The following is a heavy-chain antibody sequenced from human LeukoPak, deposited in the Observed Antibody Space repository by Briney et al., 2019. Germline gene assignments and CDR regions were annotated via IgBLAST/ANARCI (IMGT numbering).Heavy chain of an antibody. D-gene: IGHD2-15*01. Sequence: PSETLSLTCTVSSGSISNYYWSWIRQPPGKGLEWIGYIHYSGSINYNPPLKSRVTISVDTSKNQFSLNLSSVTAADTAVYYCARTLAAYYYYGMDVWGQGTTVTVSS. V-gene: IGHV4-59*01. CDR2: IHYSGSI. J-gene: IGHJ6*02. CDR1: SGSISNYY. CDR3: ARTLAAYYYYGMDV.